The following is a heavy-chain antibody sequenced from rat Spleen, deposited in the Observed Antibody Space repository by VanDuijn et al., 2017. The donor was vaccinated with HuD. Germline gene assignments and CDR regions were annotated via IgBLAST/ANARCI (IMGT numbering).Heavy chain of an antibody. D-gene: IGHD1-2*01. V-gene: IGHV5-7*01. CDR2: IGYYGSST. CDR1: GFTFSNYD. J-gene: IGHJ3*01. CDR3: ARGTRNFSKYGGFAF. Sequence: EVQLVESGGGLVQPGKSMKLSCAVSGFTFSNYDMAWVRQAPKKGLEWVASIGYYGSSTNYRDSLKGRFTISRDNAKSTLYLQMDSLGSEDTATYYCARGTRNFSKYGGFAFWGQGTLVTVSS.